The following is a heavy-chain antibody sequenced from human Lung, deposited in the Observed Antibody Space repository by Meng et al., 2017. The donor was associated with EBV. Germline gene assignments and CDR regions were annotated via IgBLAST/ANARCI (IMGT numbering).Heavy chain of an antibody. D-gene: IGHD5-18*01. J-gene: IGHJ4*02. CDR3: ARAVDTGYFDY. Sequence: QLHLQESGSGLVNPSQTLSLTCAVSGGSISRGGYSWSWIRQPPGKGLEWIGYIYHSGSTYYNPSLKSRVTISVDRSKNQFSLKLSSVTAADTAVYYCARAVDTGYFDYWGQGTLVTVSS. CDR1: GGSISRGGYS. V-gene: IGHV4-30-2*01. CDR2: IYHSGST.